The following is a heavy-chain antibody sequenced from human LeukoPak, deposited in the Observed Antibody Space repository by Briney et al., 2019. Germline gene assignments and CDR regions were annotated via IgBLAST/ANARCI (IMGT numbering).Heavy chain of an antibody. CDR3: ARLSGALNY. Sequence: PLETLSLTCAVYGGSFSGYYWSWIRQPPGKGLEWIGEINHSGSTNYNPSLKSRVTISVDTSKNQFSLKLSSVTAADTAVYYCARLSGALNYWGQGTLVTVSS. D-gene: IGHD1-26*01. CDR1: GGSFSGYY. CDR2: INHSGST. J-gene: IGHJ4*02. V-gene: IGHV4-34*01.